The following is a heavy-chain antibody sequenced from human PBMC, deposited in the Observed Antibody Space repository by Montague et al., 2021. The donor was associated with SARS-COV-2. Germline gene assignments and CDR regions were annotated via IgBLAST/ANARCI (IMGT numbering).Heavy chain of an antibody. CDR1: GGSISNYY. CDR3: VRHPHYDGLNGPPDF. Sequence: SETLSLTCTVSGGSISNYYWTWIRQPAGKGLEWVGDVLYNKGTNFNPSLKSRVAISVDTSKNQFSLRLTSVTAADTAFYHCVRHPHYDGLNGPPDFWDQGALVTVSS. CDR2: VLYNKGT. D-gene: IGHD3-16*01. V-gene: IGHV4-59*08. J-gene: IGHJ4*02.